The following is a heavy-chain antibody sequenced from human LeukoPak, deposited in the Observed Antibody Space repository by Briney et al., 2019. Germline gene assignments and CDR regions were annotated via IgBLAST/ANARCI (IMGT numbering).Heavy chain of an antibody. CDR1: GFTFSSYW. V-gene: IGHV3-7*01. D-gene: IGHD6-6*01. CDR2: IKQDGSEK. J-gene: IGHJ4*02. Sequence: GSLSLSCAASGFTFSSYWMSWVRQAPGKGLEWVANIKQDGSEKYYVDSVKGRFTISRDNAKNSLYLQMNSLRAEDTAVYYCARAVRYSSSSGEVDYWGQGTLVTVSS. CDR3: ARAVRYSSSSGEVDY.